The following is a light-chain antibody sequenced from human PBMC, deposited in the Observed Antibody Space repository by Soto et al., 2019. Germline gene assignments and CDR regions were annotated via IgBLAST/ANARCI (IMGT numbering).Light chain of an antibody. Sequence: SYELTQPPSVSVSPGQTASITCSGDKLGDKYACWYQQKPGQSPVLVIYQDSKRPSGIPERFSGSNSGNTATLTISGTQAIDEADYYCQAWDISTYVFGTGTNLTVL. CDR2: QDS. J-gene: IGLJ1*01. CDR3: QAWDISTYV. V-gene: IGLV3-1*01. CDR1: KLGDKY.